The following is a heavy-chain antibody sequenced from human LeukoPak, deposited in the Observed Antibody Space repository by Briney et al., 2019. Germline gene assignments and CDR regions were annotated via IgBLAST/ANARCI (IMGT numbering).Heavy chain of an antibody. CDR3: ARREYYDSSGYR. J-gene: IGHJ4*02. CDR2: IYNSGST. CDR1: GGSISSSSYY. Sequence: SETLSLTCTVSGGSISSSSYYWGWIRQPPGKGLEWIGSIYNSGSTYYNPSLKSRVTISVDTSKNQFSLKLSSVTAADAAVYFCARREYYDSSGYRWGQGTLVTVSS. D-gene: IGHD3-22*01. V-gene: IGHV4-39*01.